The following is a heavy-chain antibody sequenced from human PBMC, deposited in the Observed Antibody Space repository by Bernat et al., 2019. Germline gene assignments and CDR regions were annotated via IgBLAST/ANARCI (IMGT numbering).Heavy chain of an antibody. CDR3: AKFDSSGWYRVIQGDGFDI. D-gene: IGHD6-19*01. CDR1: GFTFSSYA. Sequence: EVQLLESGGGLVQPGGSLRVSCAASGFTFSSYAMTWVRQAPGKGLAWVSTISDGSMTTYDADSVKGRFTISRDDSRSRRYLQMNGLGAEDTAVYYWAKFDSSGWYRVIQGDGFDIWGRGTMVTVSS. J-gene: IGHJ3*02. V-gene: IGHV3-23*01. CDR2: ISDGSMTT.